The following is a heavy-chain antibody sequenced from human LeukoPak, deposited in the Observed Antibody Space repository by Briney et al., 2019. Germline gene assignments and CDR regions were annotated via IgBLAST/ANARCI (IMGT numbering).Heavy chain of an antibody. CDR3: ARRPVPISSEGAFDI. V-gene: IGHV4-30-2*01. Sequence: SQTLSLTCAVSGGSISSGGYSWSWIRQPPGKGLEWIGYIYHSGSTYYNPSLKSRVTISVDRSKNQFSLKLSSVTAADTAVYYCARRPVPISSEGAFDIWGQGTMVTVSS. CDR1: GGSISSGGYS. J-gene: IGHJ3*02. D-gene: IGHD6-19*01. CDR2: IYHSGST.